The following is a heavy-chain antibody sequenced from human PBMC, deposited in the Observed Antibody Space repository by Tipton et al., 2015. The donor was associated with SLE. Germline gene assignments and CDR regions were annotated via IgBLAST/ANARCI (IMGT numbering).Heavy chain of an antibody. D-gene: IGHD2-8*02. CDR2: ISWDGSHK. CDR3: ATQAHSTGAH. J-gene: IGHJ4*02. V-gene: IGHV3-30*04. Sequence: SLRLSCTASGFSFRTYAIHWVRQVPGKGLEWVAVISWDGSHKSYADSVKGRFTVSRDNSKNTLYLQMNTLRAEDTAVYYCATQAHSTGAHWGQGTLVTVSS. CDR1: GFSFRTYA.